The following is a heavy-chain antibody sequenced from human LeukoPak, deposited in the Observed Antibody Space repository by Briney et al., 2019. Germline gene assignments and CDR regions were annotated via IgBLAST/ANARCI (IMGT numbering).Heavy chain of an antibody. CDR1: GFTFSSYS. CDR3: AKDMHLTYDSSVLLSPYFDY. V-gene: IGHV3-21*04. Sequence: GGSLRLSCAASGFTFSSYSMNWVRQAPGKGLEWVSSISSSSSYIYYADSVKGRFTISRDNAKNSLYLQMNSLRAEDTALYYCAKDMHLTYDSSVLLSPYFDYWGQGTLVTVSS. D-gene: IGHD3-22*01. J-gene: IGHJ4*02. CDR2: ISSSSSYI.